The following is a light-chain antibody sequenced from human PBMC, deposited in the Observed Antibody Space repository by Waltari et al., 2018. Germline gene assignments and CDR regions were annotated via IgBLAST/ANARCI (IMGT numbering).Light chain of an antibody. V-gene: IGKV1-5*03. Sequence: DIQMTQSPSTLSASVGDRVTITCRASQSLGSWLAWYQQKPGKAPKLLIYEATSLERGVPSRFSASGSGTEFTLTISSLQPDDFATYYCQRYNSYPITFGPGTKVDI. CDR3: QRYNSYPIT. J-gene: IGKJ3*01. CDR2: EAT. CDR1: QSLGSW.